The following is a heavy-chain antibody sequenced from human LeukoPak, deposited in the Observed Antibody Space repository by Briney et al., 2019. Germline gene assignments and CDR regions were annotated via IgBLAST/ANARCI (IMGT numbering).Heavy chain of an antibody. CDR3: ASWGAYCGGDCPDAFDI. J-gene: IGHJ3*02. CDR2: IYYSGST. V-gene: IGHV4-59*08. CDR1: GGSISSYY. Sequence: PSETLSLTCTVSGGSISSYYWSWIRQPPGKGLEWIGYIYYSGSTNYNPSLKSRVTISVGTSKNQFSLKLSSVTAADTAVYYCASWGAYCGGDCPDAFDIWGQGTMVTVSS. D-gene: IGHD2-21*02.